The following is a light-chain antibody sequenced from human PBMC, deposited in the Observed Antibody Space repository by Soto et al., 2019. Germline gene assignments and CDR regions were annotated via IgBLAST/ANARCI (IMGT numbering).Light chain of an antibody. J-gene: IGKJ1*01. Sequence: EIVLTQSPGTLSLSPWERATLTCRASQIVDNNYLAWYQQKSGQAPRLLVYAVSSRATGIPDRFSGTGSGTHFTPTISRLEPEDFAVYYCQHYGVSRTFGQGTKVDIK. CDR1: QIVDNNY. CDR3: QHYGVSRT. CDR2: AVS. V-gene: IGKV3-20*01.